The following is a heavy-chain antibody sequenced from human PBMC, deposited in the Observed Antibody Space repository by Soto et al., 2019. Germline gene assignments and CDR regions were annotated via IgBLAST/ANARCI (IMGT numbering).Heavy chain of an antibody. J-gene: IGHJ6*03. Sequence: GGSLRLSCAASGFTFSSYDMHWVRQATGKGLEWVSAIGTAGDTYYPGSVKGRFTISRENAKNSLYLQMNSLRAGDTAVYYCARATVDTAMGGPPPLPYYYYYYMDVWGKGTTVTVSS. CDR2: IGTAGDT. CDR1: GFTFSSYD. V-gene: IGHV3-13*01. CDR3: ARATVDTAMGGPPPLPYYYYYYMDV. D-gene: IGHD5-18*01.